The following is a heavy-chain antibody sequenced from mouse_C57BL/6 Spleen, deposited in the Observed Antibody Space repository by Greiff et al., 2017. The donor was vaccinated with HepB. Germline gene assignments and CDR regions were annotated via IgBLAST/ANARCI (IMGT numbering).Heavy chain of an antibody. Sequence: EVQLQESGPGLVKPSQSLSLTCSVTGYSITSGYYWNWIRQFPGNKLEWMGYISYDGSNNYNPSLKNRISITRDTSKNQFFLKLNSVTTEDTATYYCAREAYDVLYYAMDYWGQGTSVTVSS. D-gene: IGHD2-12*01. J-gene: IGHJ4*01. CDR3: AREAYDVLYYAMDY. CDR2: ISYDGSN. V-gene: IGHV3-6*01. CDR1: GYSITSGYY.